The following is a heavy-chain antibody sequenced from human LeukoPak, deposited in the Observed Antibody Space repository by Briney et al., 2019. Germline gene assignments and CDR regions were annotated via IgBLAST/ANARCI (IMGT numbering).Heavy chain of an antibody. CDR3: ARDLGSIFGVVMKR. CDR2: INPNSGGT. Sequence: ASVKVSCKASGYTFTGYYMHWVRQAPGQGLEWMGWINPNSGGTNYAQKFQGRVTTTRDTSISTAYMELSRLRSDDTAVYYCARDLGSIFGVVMKRWGQGTLVTASS. D-gene: IGHD3-3*02. CDR1: GYTFTGYY. V-gene: IGHV1-2*02. J-gene: IGHJ4*02.